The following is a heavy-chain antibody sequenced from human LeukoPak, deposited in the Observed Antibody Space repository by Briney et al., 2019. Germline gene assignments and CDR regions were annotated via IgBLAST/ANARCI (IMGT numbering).Heavy chain of an antibody. D-gene: IGHD2-21*01. CDR2: IQNDASAE. V-gene: IGHV3-33*05. CDR3: ARELSQIVWGGLDY. J-gene: IGHJ4*02. Sequence: GGSLRLSCAASGFIFSHYGMHWVRQAPGKGLEWVAVIQNDASAENFADSVKGRFTISRDNSKNTVFLQMNSLRVEDTAVYYCARELSQIVWGGLDYGGQGTLVSVSS. CDR1: GFIFSHYG.